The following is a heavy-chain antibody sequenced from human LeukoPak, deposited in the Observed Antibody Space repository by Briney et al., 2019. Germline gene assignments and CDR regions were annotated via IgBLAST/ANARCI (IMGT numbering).Heavy chain of an antibody. CDR1: GFSFDGYG. CDR3: ASGYYYGSGSRPQYEY. CDR2: ISYDGSNK. V-gene: IGHV3-30*03. Sequence: GGSLRLSCAASGFSFDGYGMHWVRQAPGKGLEWVAVISYDGSNKYYADSVKGRFTISRDNSKNTVYLQMNSLRAEDTAVYYCASGYYYGSGSRPQYEYWGQGTLVTVSS. J-gene: IGHJ4*02. D-gene: IGHD3-10*01.